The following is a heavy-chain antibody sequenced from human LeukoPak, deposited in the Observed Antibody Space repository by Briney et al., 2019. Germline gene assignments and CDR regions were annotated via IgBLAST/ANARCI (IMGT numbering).Heavy chain of an antibody. CDR3: ARMNTRGVCYTNGGCWFDP. J-gene: IGHJ5*02. D-gene: IGHD2-8*02. CDR1: GFTFSSYS. V-gene: IGHV3-48*04. CDR2: ISGRGSTI. Sequence: PGGSLRLSCAASGFTFSSYSMNWVRQAPGKGLEWVSYISGRGSTIYFADSVKGRFTISRDNAKNSLFLQMNSLRAEDTAVYYCARMNTRGVCYTNGGCWFDPWGQGTLVIVSS.